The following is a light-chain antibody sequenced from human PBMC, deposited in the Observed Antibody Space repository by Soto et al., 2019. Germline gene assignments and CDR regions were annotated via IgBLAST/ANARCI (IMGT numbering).Light chain of an antibody. CDR2: EVS. Sequence: VLTQPASVSGSPGQSITISCTGTSIDVGDYNYVSWYQHHPGKAPKLIIYEVSNRPSGVSNRFSGSSSDNTASLTISGLLPDDEADYYCSSYTTSSTPSYVFGTGTKVTVL. CDR1: SIDVGDYNY. V-gene: IGLV2-14*01. J-gene: IGLJ1*01. CDR3: SSYTTSSTPSYV.